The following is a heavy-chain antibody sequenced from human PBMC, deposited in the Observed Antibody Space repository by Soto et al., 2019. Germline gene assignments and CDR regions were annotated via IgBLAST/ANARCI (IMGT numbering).Heavy chain of an antibody. V-gene: IGHV3-13*01. CDR2: IGTAGDT. CDR3: ARSSDPLDFNGAFDI. D-gene: IGHD6-19*01. CDR1: GFTFSSYD. J-gene: IGHJ3*02. Sequence: PGGSLRLSCAASGFTFSSYDMHWVRQATGKGLEWVSAIGTAGDTYYPGSVKGRFTISRENAKNSLYLQMNSLRAGDTAVYYCARSSDPLDFNGAFDIWGQGTMVTVSS.